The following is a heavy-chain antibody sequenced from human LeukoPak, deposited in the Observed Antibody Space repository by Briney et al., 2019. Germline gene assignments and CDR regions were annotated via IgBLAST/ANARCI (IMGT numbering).Heavy chain of an antibody. D-gene: IGHD2-15*01. Sequence: SETLSLTCAVSGYSISSGYYWGWIRPPPGKGLEWIGSIYHSGSTYYNPSLKSRVTISVDTSKTHFSLKLSSVTAADTAVYYCARSVVVVAAITYNWFDPWGQGTLVTVSS. CDR2: IYHSGST. CDR1: GYSISSGYY. V-gene: IGHV4-38-2*01. CDR3: ARSVVVVAAITYNWFDP. J-gene: IGHJ5*02.